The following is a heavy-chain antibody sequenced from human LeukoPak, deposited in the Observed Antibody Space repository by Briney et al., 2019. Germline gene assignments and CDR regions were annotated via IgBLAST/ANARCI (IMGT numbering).Heavy chain of an antibody. CDR1: GHTFTGYY. V-gene: IGHV1-8*03. CDR3: ARNDGEAFDI. J-gene: IGHJ3*02. CDR2: MSPNSGNT. Sequence: ASVKVSCKASGHTFTGYYMHWVRQATGQGLEWMGWMSPNSGNTGYAQKFQGRVTITRNTSISTAYMELSSLRSEDTAVYYCARNDGEAFDIWGQGTMVTVSS.